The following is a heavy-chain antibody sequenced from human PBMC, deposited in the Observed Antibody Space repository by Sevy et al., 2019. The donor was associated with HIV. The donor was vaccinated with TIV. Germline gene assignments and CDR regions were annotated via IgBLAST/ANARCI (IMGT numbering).Heavy chain of an antibody. J-gene: IGHJ6*02. CDR1: GFTFDDYA. V-gene: IGHV3-9*01. CDR2: ISWNSGSI. D-gene: IGHD1-1*01. CDR3: TRTFDYYYYYGMDV. Sequence: GGSLRLSCAASGFTFDDYAMHWVRQAPGKGLEWVSGISWNSGSIGYADSVKGRFIISRDNAKNSLYLQMNSLRAEDTALYYCTRTFDYYYYYGMDVWGQGTTVTVSS.